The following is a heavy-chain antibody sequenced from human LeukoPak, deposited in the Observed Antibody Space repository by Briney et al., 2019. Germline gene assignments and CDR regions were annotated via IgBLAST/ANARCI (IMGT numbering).Heavy chain of an antibody. Sequence: ASVKVSCKASGYTFTSYAMNWVRQAPGQGLEWMGWISAYNGNTNYAQNLQGRVTMTTDTSTSTAYMELRSLRSDDTAVYYCARTGGYNYFDYWGQGTLVTVSS. V-gene: IGHV1-18*01. CDR2: ISAYNGNT. D-gene: IGHD3-10*01. CDR1: GYTFTSYA. J-gene: IGHJ4*02. CDR3: ARTGGYNYFDY.